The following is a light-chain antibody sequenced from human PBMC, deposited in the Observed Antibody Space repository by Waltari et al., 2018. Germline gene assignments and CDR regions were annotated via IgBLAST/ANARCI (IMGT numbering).Light chain of an antibody. CDR2: WAS. CDR3: QQYYAAPWT. CDR1: QSVLYSSNNKSY. V-gene: IGKV4-1*01. J-gene: IGKJ1*01. Sequence: DIVMTQSPDYLAVSLGERDTINCKSSQSVLYSSNNKSYLSWFQQKPGQPPKLLFYWASTRESGVPDRFSGSGSGTDFTLTISSLQAEDVAVYYCQQYYAAPWTFGQGTMVEIK.